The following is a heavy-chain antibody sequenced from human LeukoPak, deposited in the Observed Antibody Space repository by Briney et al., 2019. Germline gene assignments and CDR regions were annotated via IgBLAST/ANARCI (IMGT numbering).Heavy chain of an antibody. V-gene: IGHV4-38-2*02. CDR3: TRRISSGSYSDY. CDR2: ISHSGMT. J-gene: IGHJ4*02. D-gene: IGHD1-26*01. Sequence: TSETLSLTCTVSGYSITSGFFWGWIRPPPGQGLEWIGSISHSGMTYHNPSLKSRVTMSVGTSKNQFSLELSSVTAADTAVYYCTRRISSGSYSDYWGQGSLVTVSS. CDR1: GYSITSGFF.